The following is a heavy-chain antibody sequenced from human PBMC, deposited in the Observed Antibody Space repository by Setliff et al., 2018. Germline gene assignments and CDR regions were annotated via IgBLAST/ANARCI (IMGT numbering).Heavy chain of an antibody. CDR1: GATFSSYG. V-gene: IGHV1-69*05. J-gene: IGHJ4*02. CDR2: TIPMFGTT. D-gene: IGHD3-9*01. CDR3: ARSSGPRVVLAADFDY. Sequence: SVKVSCKASGATFSSYGISWVRQAPGQGLEWMGGTIPMFGTTEYAQKFQGRLTIITDESTNTAFMQLSSLRSDDTAVYYCARSSGPRVVLAADFDYWGQGTLVTVSS.